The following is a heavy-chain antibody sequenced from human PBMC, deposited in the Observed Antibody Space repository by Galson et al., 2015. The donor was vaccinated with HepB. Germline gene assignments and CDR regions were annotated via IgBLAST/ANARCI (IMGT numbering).Heavy chain of an antibody. J-gene: IGHJ4*02. Sequence: SLRLSCAASGFTFSDDYMSWVRQAPRKGLEWISYISSSGSHKIYADSVKGRFTISRDNAKNSLYLQMNSLRVEDTAVYYCASSRDSPGNYWGQGTLVTVSS. V-gene: IGHV3-11*06. CDR2: ISSSGSHK. D-gene: IGHD3-10*01. CDR3: ASSRDSPGNY. CDR1: GFTFSDDY.